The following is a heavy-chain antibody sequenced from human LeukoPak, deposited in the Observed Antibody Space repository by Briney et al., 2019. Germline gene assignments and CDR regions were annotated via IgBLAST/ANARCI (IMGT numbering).Heavy chain of an antibody. D-gene: IGHD3-10*01. J-gene: IGHJ3*02. Sequence: PGGSLRLSCAASGFTFSSYSMNWVRQAPGKGLEWVSSISSSSSYIYYADSVKGRFTISRDNAKNSLYLQMNSLGAEDTAVYHCAKDRRSGPPDAFDMWGQGTMVTVSS. V-gene: IGHV3-21*04. CDR2: ISSSSSYI. CDR1: GFTFSSYS. CDR3: AKDRRSGPPDAFDM.